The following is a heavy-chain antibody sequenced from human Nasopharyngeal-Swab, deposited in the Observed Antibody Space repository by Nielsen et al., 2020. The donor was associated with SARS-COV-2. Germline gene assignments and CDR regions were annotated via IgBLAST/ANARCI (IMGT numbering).Heavy chain of an antibody. CDR2: VWHDASKE. CDR3: ARDVWSSDCRSTGCSHLDV. V-gene: IGHV3-33*01. Sequence: GGSLRLSCVGSGFTFSVYGIHWVRQAPGKGLEWVAVVWHDASKEYYADSVKGRFIIPKDNSRNTVYLQMNSLRSEDTAVYYCARDVWSSDCRSTGCSHLDVWGKGTTVTVSS. J-gene: IGHJ6*04. CDR1: GFTFSVYG. D-gene: IGHD2-2*01.